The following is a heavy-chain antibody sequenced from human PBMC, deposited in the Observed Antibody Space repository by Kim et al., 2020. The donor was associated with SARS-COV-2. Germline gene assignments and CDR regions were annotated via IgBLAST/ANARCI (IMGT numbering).Heavy chain of an antibody. V-gene: IGHV5-51*01. CDR3: ARVGDDYGHTYYFDY. D-gene: IGHD4-17*01. J-gene: IGHJ4*02. Sequence: SFQGQVTISADKSISTAYLQWSSLKASDTAMYYCARVGDDYGHTYYFDYWGQGTLVTVSS.